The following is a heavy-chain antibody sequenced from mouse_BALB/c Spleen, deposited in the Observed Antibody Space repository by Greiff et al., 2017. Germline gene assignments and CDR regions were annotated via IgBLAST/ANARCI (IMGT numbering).Heavy chain of an antibody. CDR3: ARSSIYYDYDGAMDY. CDR1: GFTFSSFG. CDR2: ISSGSSTI. V-gene: IGHV5-17*02. D-gene: IGHD2-4*01. Sequence: EVKLVESGGGLVQPGGSRKLSCAASGFTFSSFGMHWVRQAPEKGLEWVAYISSGSSTIYYADTVKGRFTISRDNPKNTLFLQMTSLRSEDTAMYYCARSSIYYDYDGAMDYWGQGTSVTVSS. J-gene: IGHJ4*01.